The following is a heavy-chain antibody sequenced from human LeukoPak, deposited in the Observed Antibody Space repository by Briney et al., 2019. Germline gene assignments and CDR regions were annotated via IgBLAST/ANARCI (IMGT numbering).Heavy chain of an antibody. CDR2: IYHSGST. CDR1: GYSISSGYY. D-gene: IGHD6-19*01. CDR3: ARRLPPLIAVAGNFDY. Sequence: SETLSLTCAVSGYSISSGYYWGWIRQPPGKGLEWIGSIYHSGSTYYNPSLKSRVTISVDTSKNQFSLKLSSVTAADTAVYYCARRLPPLIAVAGNFDYWGQGTLVTVSS. J-gene: IGHJ4*02. V-gene: IGHV4-38-2*01.